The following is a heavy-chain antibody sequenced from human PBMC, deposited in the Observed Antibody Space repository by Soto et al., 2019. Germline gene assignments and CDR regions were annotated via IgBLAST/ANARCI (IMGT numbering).Heavy chain of an antibody. D-gene: IGHD3-9*01. J-gene: IGHJ4*02. Sequence: PSETLSLTCTVSGASIIHYYWAWIRQSPGGGLESIGYVSNTATITYNPSLKNRVTISVDASKSQFYLKLRSVTAADTAVYYCARGMAEEQIFYYFDYWGQGALVTVS. CDR2: VSNTATI. CDR3: ARGMAEEQIFYYFDY. V-gene: IGHV4-59*01. CDR1: GASIIHYY.